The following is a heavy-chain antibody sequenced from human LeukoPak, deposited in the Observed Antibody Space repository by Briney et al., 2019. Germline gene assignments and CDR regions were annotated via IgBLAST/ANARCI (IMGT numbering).Heavy chain of an antibody. Sequence: SETLSLTCTVSGGSISSGGYYWSWIRQHPGKGLEWIGYIYYSGSTYYNPSLKSRVTISVDTSKNQFSLKLSSVTAADTAVYYCARADRAHCSGGSCYSDDYYYMDVWGKGTTVTVSS. D-gene: IGHD2-15*01. J-gene: IGHJ6*03. CDR3: ARADRAHCSGGSCYSDDYYYMDV. CDR2: IYYSGST. V-gene: IGHV4-31*03. CDR1: GGSISSGGYY.